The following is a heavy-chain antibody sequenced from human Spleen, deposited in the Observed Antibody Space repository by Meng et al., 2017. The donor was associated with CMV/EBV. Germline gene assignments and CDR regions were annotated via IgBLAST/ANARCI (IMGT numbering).Heavy chain of an antibody. J-gene: IGHJ4*02. CDR2: ISYDGSNK. V-gene: IGHV3-30-3*01. Sequence: GGSLRLSCAASGFTFGSYAMHWVRQAPGKGLEWVAVISYDGSNKYYADSVKGRFTISRDNSKNTLYLQMNSLRAEDTAVYYCARAFSNGGLAAAGTVSYWGQGTLVTVSS. CDR3: ARAFSNGGLAAAGTVSY. D-gene: IGHD6-13*01. CDR1: GFTFGSYA.